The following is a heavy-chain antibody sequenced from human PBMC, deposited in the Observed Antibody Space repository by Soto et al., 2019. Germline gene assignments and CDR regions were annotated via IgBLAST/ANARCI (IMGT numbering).Heavy chain of an antibody. Sequence: GGSLRLSCEASGINVTSNFMTWVRQAPGKGLEWVSVIYRGGSTNYADSVKGRFIVSRDNAKNTMYLHMNSLRVEDTAIYFCATDKTHYYYYHGMDVWGQGTTGTVSS. J-gene: IGHJ6*02. CDR2: IYRGGST. CDR1: GINVTSNF. V-gene: IGHV3-53*01. CDR3: ATDKTHYYYYHGMDV.